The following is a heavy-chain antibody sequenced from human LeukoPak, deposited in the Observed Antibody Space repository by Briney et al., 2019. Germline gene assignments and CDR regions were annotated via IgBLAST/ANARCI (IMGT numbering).Heavy chain of an antibody. J-gene: IGHJ6*03. CDR2: IYYSGST. CDR1: GGSFSGYY. V-gene: IGHV4-34*01. CDR3: ARRRYFDWLLRTRGDYYMDV. D-gene: IGHD3-9*01. Sequence: SETLSLTCAVYGGSFSGYYWSWIRQPPGKGLEWIGYIYYSGSTNYNPSLKSRVTISVDTSKNQFSLKLSSVTAADTAVYYCARRRYFDWLLRTRGDYYMDVWGKGTTVTISS.